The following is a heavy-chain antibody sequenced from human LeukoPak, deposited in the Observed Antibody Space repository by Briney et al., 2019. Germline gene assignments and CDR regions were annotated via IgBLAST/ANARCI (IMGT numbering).Heavy chain of an antibody. CDR1: GFTLSNNA. Sequence: TGGSLRLSCAASGFTLSNNAMSWVRQAPGKALEWVSALGSDGGNYYADSVKGRFTISRDNSKNTLYLQMNSLRVEDTAAYYCAKDLLNWEFDYWGQGTLVTVSS. CDR3: AKDLLNWEFDY. V-gene: IGHV3-23*01. J-gene: IGHJ4*02. CDR2: LGSDGGN. D-gene: IGHD7-27*01.